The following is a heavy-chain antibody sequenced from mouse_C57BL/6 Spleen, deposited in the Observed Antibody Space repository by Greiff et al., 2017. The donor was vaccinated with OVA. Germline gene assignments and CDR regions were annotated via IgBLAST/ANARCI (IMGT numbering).Heavy chain of an antibody. D-gene: IGHD1-1*01. V-gene: IGHV5-16*02. J-gene: IGHJ2*01. Sequence: EVQLVESEGGLVQPGSSMKLSCTASGFTFSDYYMAWVRQVPEKGLEWVANINYDGSSTYYLDSLKSRFIISRDNAKNILYLQMSSLKSEDTATYYCARRTYGSSFDYWGQGTTLTVSS. CDR2: INYDGSST. CDR1: GFTFSDYY. CDR3: ARRTYGSSFDY.